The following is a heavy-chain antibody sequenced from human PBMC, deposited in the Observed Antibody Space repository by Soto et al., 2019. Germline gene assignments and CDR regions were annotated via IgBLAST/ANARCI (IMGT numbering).Heavy chain of an antibody. CDR1: GYSISSGYY. J-gene: IGHJ5*02. CDR3: ARVEASYGMYHWVDP. D-gene: IGHD5-18*01. CDR2: IYHSGST. V-gene: IGHV4-38-2*01. Sequence: SETLSLTCAVSGYSISSGYYWGWIRQPPGKGLEWIGSIYHSGSTYYNPSLKSRVTISVDTSKNQFSLKLSSVTAADTAVYYCARVEASYGMYHWVDPWGKGTLVTVS.